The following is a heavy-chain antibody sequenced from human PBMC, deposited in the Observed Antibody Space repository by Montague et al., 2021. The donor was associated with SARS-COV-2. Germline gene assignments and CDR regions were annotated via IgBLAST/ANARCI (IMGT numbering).Heavy chain of an antibody. CDR1: GFTFSNYW. CDR3: ASDSRYSGYEADY. CDR2: INSDGSST. V-gene: IGHV3-74*01. J-gene: IGHJ4*02. Sequence: SLRLSCAASGFTFSNYWMHWVRQAPGKGLVWVSRINSDGSSTTYADSVKGRFTISRDNAKNTVYLQMNSLRAEDSAVYCCASDSRYSGYEADYWGQGTLVTVSS. D-gene: IGHD5-12*01.